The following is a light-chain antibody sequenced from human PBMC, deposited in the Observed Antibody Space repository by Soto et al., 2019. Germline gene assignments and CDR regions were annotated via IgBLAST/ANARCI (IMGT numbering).Light chain of an antibody. CDR1: QGLLYSDGHIY. CDR3: MQGTHRPIT. Sequence: DVVMTQSPLSLSVTLGQPASISCWSSQGLLYSDGHIYLNWFHQRPGQSPRRLIYKVSDRDSGVPDRCSGRGAGTDFTLKISRVEAEDVGVYYCMQGTHRPITFGQGTRLEIK. J-gene: IGKJ5*01. V-gene: IGKV2-30*01. CDR2: KVS.